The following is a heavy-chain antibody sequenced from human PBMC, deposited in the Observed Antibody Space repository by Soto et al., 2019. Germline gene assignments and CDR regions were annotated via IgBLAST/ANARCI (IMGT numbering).Heavy chain of an antibody. V-gene: IGHV3-9*01. J-gene: IGHJ4*02. Sequence: GGSLRLSCVVSGISFDDYAMHWVRQVPGKGLEWVSGINWDSGDIGYADSVKGRFTISRDNAKNSLYLQMNSLKTEDTAQYYCAKDTAPGFYDANGHLDYWGQGTPVTVSS. CDR3: AKDTAPGFYDANGHLDY. CDR1: GISFDDYA. D-gene: IGHD2-8*01. CDR2: INWDSGDI.